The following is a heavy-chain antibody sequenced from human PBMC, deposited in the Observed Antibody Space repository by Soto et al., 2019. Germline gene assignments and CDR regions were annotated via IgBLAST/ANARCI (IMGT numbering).Heavy chain of an antibody. CDR1: GFTFSSYA. J-gene: IGHJ4*02. V-gene: IGHV3-23*01. Sequence: PGGSLRLSCAASGFTFSSYAMSWVRQAPGKGLEWVSAISGSGGSTYYADSVKGRFTISRDNSKNTLYLQMNSLRAEDTAVYYCAKDQVSRYGDYVAFDYWGQGTLVTVSS. CDR3: AKDQVSRYGDYVAFDY. D-gene: IGHD4-17*01. CDR2: ISGSGGST.